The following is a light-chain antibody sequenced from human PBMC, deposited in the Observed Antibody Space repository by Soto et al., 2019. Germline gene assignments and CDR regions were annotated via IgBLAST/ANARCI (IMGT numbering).Light chain of an antibody. J-gene: IGKJ4*01. V-gene: IGKV3D-20*01. CDR2: DVS. CDR1: QNVRSNF. Sequence: EIVLTQSPANLSLSPGEGATLSCGASQNVRSNFLAWYQQKPGLAPRLLISDVSSRATGIPDRFSGTGSGTDFTLTINRLEPEDFAVYYCHQYGDAPLTFGGGTKVDIK. CDR3: HQYGDAPLT.